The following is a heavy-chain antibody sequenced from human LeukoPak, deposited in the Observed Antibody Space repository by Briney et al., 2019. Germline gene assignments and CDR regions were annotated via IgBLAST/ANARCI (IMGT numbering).Heavy chain of an antibody. Sequence: TASETLSLTCTVPGGSISSYYWSWIRQPPGKGLEWIGYIYYSGSTNYNPSLKSRATISVDTSKNQFSLKLSSVTAADTAVYYCARVGGRWFDPWGQGTLVTVSS. CDR1: GGSISSYY. CDR2: IYYSGST. CDR3: ARVGGRWFDP. J-gene: IGHJ5*02. V-gene: IGHV4-59*01. D-gene: IGHD3-16*01.